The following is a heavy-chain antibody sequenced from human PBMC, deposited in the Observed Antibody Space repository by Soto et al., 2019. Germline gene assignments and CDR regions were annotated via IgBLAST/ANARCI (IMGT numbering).Heavy chain of an antibody. CDR2: IYWDDTK. CDR3: AHAYGGRSLY. D-gene: IGHD1-26*01. CDR1: GFSLTTDRVG. V-gene: IGHV2-5*02. Sequence: QITLKESGPTLVKPTQTLTLTCTFSGFSLTTDRVGVGWIRQPPGEALEWLAVIYWDDTKTYRPSLESRLTITKDTSKKQVALTMTNMDSVDTATYYCAHAYGGRSLYWGQGTLVTVSS. J-gene: IGHJ4*02.